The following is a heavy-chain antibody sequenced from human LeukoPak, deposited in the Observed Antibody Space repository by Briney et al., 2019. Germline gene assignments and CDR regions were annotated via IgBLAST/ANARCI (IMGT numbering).Heavy chain of an antibody. CDR2: IYYSGST. D-gene: IGHD3-9*01. CDR3: ARESRDYDILTGYYNGAFDI. Sequence: SSETLSLTCTVSGGSISSYYWSWIRQPPGKGLEWIGYIYYSGSTNYNPPLKSRVTISVDTSKNQFSLKLSSVTAADTAVYYCARESRDYDILTGYYNGAFDIWGQGTMVTVSS. V-gene: IGHV4-59*01. J-gene: IGHJ3*02. CDR1: GGSISSYY.